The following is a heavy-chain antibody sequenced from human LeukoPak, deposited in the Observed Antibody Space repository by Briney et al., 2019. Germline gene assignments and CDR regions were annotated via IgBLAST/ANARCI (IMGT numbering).Heavy chain of an antibody. CDR1: GGSISSGGYF. D-gene: IGHD1-26*01. J-gene: IGHJ4*02. Sequence: SETLSLTCTVSGGSISSGGYFWSWIRQPAGKGLEWIGRIYTGGSSNYNPSLKSRVTISLDTSKNQFSLNLSSVTAADTAVYYCARSRYSGSSPRGYYFDYWGQGTLVTVSS. CDR2: IYTGGSS. V-gene: IGHV4-61*02. CDR3: ARSRYSGSSPRGYYFDY.